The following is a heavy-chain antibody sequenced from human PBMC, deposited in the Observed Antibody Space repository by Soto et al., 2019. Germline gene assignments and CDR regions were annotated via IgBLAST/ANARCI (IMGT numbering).Heavy chain of an antibody. Sequence: QVQLQESGPGLEKPSETLSLTCTVSGGSISSYFWSWIRQPPGKGLEWIGYIYYSGSTHYNPSLKSRVTISVDTSKNQFSLKLSSVTAADTAVYYCARVLTTGRSVYYFDYWGQGTLVTVSS. CDR1: GGSISSYF. CDR3: ARVLTTGRSVYYFDY. J-gene: IGHJ4*02. CDR2: IYYSGST. V-gene: IGHV4-59*01. D-gene: IGHD1-1*01.